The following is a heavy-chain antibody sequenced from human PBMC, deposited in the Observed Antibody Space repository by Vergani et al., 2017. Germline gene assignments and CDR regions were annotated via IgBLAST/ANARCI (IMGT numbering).Heavy chain of an antibody. J-gene: IGHJ5*02. CDR3: ARTTVFGVLRWFDP. D-gene: IGHD3-3*01. CDR1: GGSISSYY. Sequence: QVQLQESGPGLVKPSETLSLTCTVSGGSISSYYWSWIRQPPGKGLEWIGHIYYSGSTNYNPALKSRVTISVDTSKNQFSLKLSSVTAADAAVYYCARTTVFGVLRWFDPGGQGTLVTVSS. CDR2: IYYSGST. V-gene: IGHV4-59*01.